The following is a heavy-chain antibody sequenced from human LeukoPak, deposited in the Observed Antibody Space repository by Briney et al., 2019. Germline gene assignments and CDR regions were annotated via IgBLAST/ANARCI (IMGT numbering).Heavy chain of an antibody. CDR3: AREMWAASDTGNPFDY. Sequence: PSETLSLTCTVSGGSMNNYYWTWIRQPPGKGLEWIGYIYYSGSTNYNYNPSLKSRVTISVDTSKSQFSLKLISVTAADTAVYYCAREMWAASDTGNPFDYWGQGALVTVSS. V-gene: IGHV4-59*01. D-gene: IGHD1-14*01. J-gene: IGHJ4*02. CDR2: IYYSGSTNY. CDR1: GGSMNNYY.